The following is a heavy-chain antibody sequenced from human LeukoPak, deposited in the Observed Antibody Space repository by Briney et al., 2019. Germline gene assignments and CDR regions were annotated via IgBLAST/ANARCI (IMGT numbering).Heavy chain of an antibody. CDR3: ARDGGELLSDAFDI. J-gene: IGHJ3*02. D-gene: IGHD1-26*01. CDR1: GGSFSGYY. CDR2: INHSGST. V-gene: IGHV4-34*01. Sequence: SVTLSLTCAVYGGSFSGYYWSWIRQPPGKGLEWIGEINHSGSTNYNPSLKSRVTISVDTSKNQFSLKLSSVTAADTAVYYCARDGGELLSDAFDIWGQGTMVTVSS.